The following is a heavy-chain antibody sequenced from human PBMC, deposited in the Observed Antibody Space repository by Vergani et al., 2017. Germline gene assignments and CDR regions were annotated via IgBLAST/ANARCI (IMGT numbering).Heavy chain of an antibody. D-gene: IGHD3-22*01. CDR1: GYTFTDHY. CDR3: ARDQYYESRGYQYYFDY. V-gene: IGHV1-69-2*01. J-gene: IGHJ4*02. Sequence: EVQLVQSGAEVKKPGATMKISCKVSGYTFTDHYMHWVKQAPGKGLEWIGLVDPEDGETIYAEQFKGRVTIAADTSTDTAHLELSSLRAEDTAVYYCARDQYYESRGYQYYFDYWGQGTLVTVSS. CDR2: VDPEDGET.